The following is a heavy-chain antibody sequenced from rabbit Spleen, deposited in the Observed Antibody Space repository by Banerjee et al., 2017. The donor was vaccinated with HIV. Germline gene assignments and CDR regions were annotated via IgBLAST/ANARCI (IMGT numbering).Heavy chain of an antibody. J-gene: IGHJ4*01. CDR3: AREGSSGWGGYFDL. V-gene: IGHV1S7*01. D-gene: IGHD4-1*01. CDR1: GFTLSSYY. Sequence: QLVESAGGLVQPGGSLKLSCKASGFTLSSYYMNWVRQAPGKGLEWIGAIYTGRGGTDYANWVNGRFTISSDNAQNTVFLQMTSLTVTDTATYFCAREGSSGWGGYFDLWGQGTLVTVS. CDR2: IYTGRGGT.